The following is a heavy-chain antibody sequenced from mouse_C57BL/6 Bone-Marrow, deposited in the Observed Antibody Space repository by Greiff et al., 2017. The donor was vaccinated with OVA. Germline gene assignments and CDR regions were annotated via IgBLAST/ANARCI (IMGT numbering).Heavy chain of an antibody. J-gene: IGHJ3*01. CDR3: ASLGTWFVY. D-gene: IGHD4-1*01. Sequence: QVQLQQPGAELVMPGASVKLSCKASGYTFTSYWMHWVKQRPGQGLEWIGEIDPSDSYTNYNQKFKGKSTLTVDKSSSTAYMQLSSLASEDSAVYYCASLGTWFVYWGQGTLVTVSA. CDR1: GYTFTSYW. V-gene: IGHV1-69*01. CDR2: IDPSDSYT.